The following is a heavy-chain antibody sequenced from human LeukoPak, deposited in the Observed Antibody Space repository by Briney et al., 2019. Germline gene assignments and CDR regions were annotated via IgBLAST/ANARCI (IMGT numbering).Heavy chain of an antibody. V-gene: IGHV3-7*03. Sequence: GGSLRLSCAASGFTFSSYWMIWVRQAPGKGVEWVATINPDGTEKRYVDSVKGGFTISRDNGKNSLYLQMNSLRAEDTAVYYCVRDDRGIAVGTRDHGAQGTLVTVSS. CDR2: INPDGTEK. D-gene: IGHD6-19*01. CDR3: VRDDRGIAVGTRDH. J-gene: IGHJ4*02. CDR1: GFTFSSYW.